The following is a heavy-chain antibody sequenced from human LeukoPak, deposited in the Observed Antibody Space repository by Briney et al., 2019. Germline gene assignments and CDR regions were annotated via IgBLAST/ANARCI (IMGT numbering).Heavy chain of an antibody. J-gene: IGHJ3*02. CDR1: GFTFSSYA. CDR2: ISYDGSNK. D-gene: IGHD5-18*01. V-gene: IGHV3-30-3*01. CDR3: AKDSMGGYDYGWGVFDI. Sequence: PGGSLRLSCAASGFTFSSYAMHWVRQAPGKGLEWVAVISYDGSNKYYADSVKGRFTISRDNSKNTLYLQMNTLRADDTAVYYCAKDSMGGYDYGWGVFDIWGQGTLVTVSS.